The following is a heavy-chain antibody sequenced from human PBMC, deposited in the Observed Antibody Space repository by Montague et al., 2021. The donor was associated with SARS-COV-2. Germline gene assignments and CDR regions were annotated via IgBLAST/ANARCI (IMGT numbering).Heavy chain of an antibody. CDR2: IYWDDDK. D-gene: IGHD4-17*01. CDR1: GFSLNTSGEG. V-gene: IGHV2-5*02. J-gene: IGHJ5*02. Sequence: PALVKPTQTLTLTCTFSGFSLNTSGEGVGWVRQPPGKALEWLALIYWDDDKRYSPSLKSRSTIPKDTTKNEVVLTVANMDPVDTATYYCARYGDYGSWFDPWGQGTLVTVSS. CDR3: ARYGDYGSWFDP.